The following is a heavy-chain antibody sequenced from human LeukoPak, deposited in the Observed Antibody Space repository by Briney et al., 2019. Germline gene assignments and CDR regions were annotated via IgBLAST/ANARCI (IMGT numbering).Heavy chain of an antibody. CDR2: ISYDGSNK. Sequence: PGRSLRLSCAASGFTFSSYAMHWVRQAPGKGLEWVAVISYDGSNKYYADSVKGRFTISRDNSKNTLYLQMNSLRAEHTAVYYCASPRAYSSSWEFDYWGQGTLVTVSS. CDR1: GFTFSSYA. D-gene: IGHD6-13*01. CDR3: ASPRAYSSSWEFDY. J-gene: IGHJ4*02. V-gene: IGHV3-30-3*01.